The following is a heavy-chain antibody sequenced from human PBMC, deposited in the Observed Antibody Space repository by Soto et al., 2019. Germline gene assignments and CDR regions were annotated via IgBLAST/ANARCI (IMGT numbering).Heavy chain of an antibody. Sequence: GGSLRLSCAASGFTFSSYAMSWVRQAPGKGLEWVSAISGSGGSTYYADSVKGRFTISRDNSKNTLYLQMNSLRAEDTAVYYCAKGGPRPYLRLQYFQHWGQGTLVTVSS. J-gene: IGHJ1*01. V-gene: IGHV3-23*01. CDR1: GFTFSSYA. CDR2: ISGSGGST. D-gene: IGHD1-26*01. CDR3: AKGGPRPYLRLQYFQH.